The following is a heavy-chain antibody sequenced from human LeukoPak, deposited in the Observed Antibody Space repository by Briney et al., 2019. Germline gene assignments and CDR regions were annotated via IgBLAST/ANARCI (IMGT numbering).Heavy chain of an antibody. CDR3: ASTEWNYAR. CDR2: INHSGST. D-gene: IGHD1-7*01. Sequence: SETLSLTCAVYGGSFSGYYWSWIRQPPGKGLEWIGEINHSGSTNYNPSLKSRVTISVDTSKNQFSLQLSSVTAADTAVYYCASTEWNYARWGQGILVTVSS. J-gene: IGHJ4*02. CDR1: GGSFSGYY. V-gene: IGHV4-34*01.